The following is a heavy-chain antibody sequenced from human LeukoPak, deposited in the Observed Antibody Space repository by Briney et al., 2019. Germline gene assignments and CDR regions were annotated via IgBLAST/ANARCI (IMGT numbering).Heavy chain of an antibody. D-gene: IGHD2-8*01. J-gene: IGHJ4*02. Sequence: PGGSLRLSCVASGFTFSSSWMTWVRQAPGKGLEWVASIREDGSQKTAVDSVRGRFTTSRDNAKNSVYLQMDSLRAEDTAVYYCARGPTNGQAFDYWGQGTLVSVSS. V-gene: IGHV3-7*01. CDR2: IREDGSQK. CDR3: ARGPTNGQAFDY. CDR1: GFTFSSSW.